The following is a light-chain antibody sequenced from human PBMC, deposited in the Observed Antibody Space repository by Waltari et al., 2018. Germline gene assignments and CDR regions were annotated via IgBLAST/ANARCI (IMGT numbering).Light chain of an antibody. CDR3: SSFTSSTTGI. CDR2: DVS. V-gene: IGLV2-14*01. CDR1: SSDSGGYNS. Sequence: SALTQPDSVSGSPGQSITISCSGISSDSGGYNSVSWYQQHPGEAPKVIIYDVSNRPSWVSKRFSGSKSGSSASLTISGLQAEDEADYYCSSFTSSTTGIFGGGTKLTVL. J-gene: IGLJ2*01.